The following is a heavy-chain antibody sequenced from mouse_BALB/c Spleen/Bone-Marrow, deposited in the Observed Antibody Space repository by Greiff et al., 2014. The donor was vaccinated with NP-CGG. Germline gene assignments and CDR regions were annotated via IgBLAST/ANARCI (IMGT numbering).Heavy chain of an antibody. CDR3: TTYYRYDRRFAY. V-gene: IGHV14-3*02. J-gene: IGHJ3*01. CDR2: IDPANGNT. CDR1: GFSIKDTY. Sequence: EVQVVESGAELVKPGASVKLSCTASGFSIKDTYMHWVKQRPEQGLEWIGRIDPANGNTKYDPKFQGKATITADTSSNTAYLQLSSLTSEDTAVYYCTTYYRYDRRFAYWGQGTLVTVSA. D-gene: IGHD2-14*01.